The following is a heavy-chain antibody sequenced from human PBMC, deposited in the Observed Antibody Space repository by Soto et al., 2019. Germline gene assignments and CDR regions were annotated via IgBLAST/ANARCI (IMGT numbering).Heavy chain of an antibody. CDR2: MYYGWRP. CDR1: GGSISSYY. V-gene: IGHV4-59*08. CDR3: ARGTPSPLIVRSSRGPWFDP. D-gene: IGHD2-15*01. J-gene: IGHJ5*02. Sequence: SETLSLTCTVSGGSISSYYWSWIRQPPGKGLEWIGYMYYGWRPNYNPSLKSRVTISVDTSKMQVSLKLSSVTAADTAVYFCARGTPSPLIVRSSRGPWFDPWGQGTLVTVSS.